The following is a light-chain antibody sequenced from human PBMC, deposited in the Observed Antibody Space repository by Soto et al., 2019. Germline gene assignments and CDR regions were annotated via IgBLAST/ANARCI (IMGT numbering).Light chain of an antibody. Sequence: DIQMTQSPSSLSASVGDRVTITCQASQDISNYLNGYQQNPRKAPKLLIYDASNLETGVPSRFSGSGSGTDFTFTISSLQPEDIATYYCQQYDHLPITFGQGTRLEIK. V-gene: IGKV1-33*01. CDR1: QDISNY. CDR3: QQYDHLPIT. CDR2: DAS. J-gene: IGKJ5*01.